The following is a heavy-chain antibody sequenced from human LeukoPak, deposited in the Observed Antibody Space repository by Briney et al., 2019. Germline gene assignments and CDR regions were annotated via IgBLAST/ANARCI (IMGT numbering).Heavy chain of an antibody. D-gene: IGHD3-22*01. Sequence: GGSLRLSCAASGFTFSSYSMNWVRQAPGKGLEWVSYISSSSSTIYYADSVKGRFTISRDNAKNSLYLQMNSLRAKDTAVYYCARVLVVVRPTGAFDIWGQGTMVTVSS. CDR1: GFTFSSYS. CDR2: ISSSSSTI. CDR3: ARVLVVVRPTGAFDI. V-gene: IGHV3-48*01. J-gene: IGHJ3*02.